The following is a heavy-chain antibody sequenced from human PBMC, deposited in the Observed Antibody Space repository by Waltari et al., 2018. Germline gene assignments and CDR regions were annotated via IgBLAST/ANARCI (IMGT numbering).Heavy chain of an antibody. CDR3: ARLDSSGFYMFDS. CDR1: GGPISTGGYY. J-gene: IGHJ4*02. V-gene: IGHV4-31*03. D-gene: IGHD3-22*01. Sequence: QVQLQESGPGLVKPSQTLSLTCTVSGGPISTGGYYWNWIRQHPGRGLEWIGYVYYSGITYFNPSLKSRLDMSVDMSKNQFSLKLTSVTAADSAVYFCARLDSSGFYMFDSWGQGTLVTVSS. CDR2: VYYSGIT.